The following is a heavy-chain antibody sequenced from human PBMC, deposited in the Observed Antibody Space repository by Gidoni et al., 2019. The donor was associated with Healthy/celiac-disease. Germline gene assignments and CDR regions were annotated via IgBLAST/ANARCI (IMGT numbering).Heavy chain of an antibody. CDR1: GGSFSGYY. CDR3: ARRGDYDFWSGYLCGMDV. CDR2: INHSGST. V-gene: IGHV4-34*01. J-gene: IGHJ6*02. D-gene: IGHD3-3*01. Sequence: QVQLQQWGAGLLKPSETLSLTCAVYGGSFSGYYWSWIRQPPGKGLEWIGEINHSGSTNYNPSLKSRVTISVDTSKNQFSLKLSSVTAADTAVYYCARRGDYDFWSGYLCGMDVWGQGTTVTVSS.